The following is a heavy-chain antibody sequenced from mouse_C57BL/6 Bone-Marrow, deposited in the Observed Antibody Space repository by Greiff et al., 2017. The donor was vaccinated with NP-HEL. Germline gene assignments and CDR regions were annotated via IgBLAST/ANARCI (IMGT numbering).Heavy chain of an antibody. CDR1: GYTFTSYW. V-gene: IGHV1-64*01. CDR2: IHPNSGST. CDR3: ARSDYGFMDY. D-gene: IGHD1-1*01. J-gene: IGHJ4*01. Sequence: VQPQQPGAELVKPGASVKLSCKASGYTFTSYWMHWVKQRPGQGLEWIGMIHPNSGSTNYNEKFKSKATLTVDKSSSTAYMQLSSLTSEDSAVYYCARSDYGFMDYWGQGTSVTVSS.